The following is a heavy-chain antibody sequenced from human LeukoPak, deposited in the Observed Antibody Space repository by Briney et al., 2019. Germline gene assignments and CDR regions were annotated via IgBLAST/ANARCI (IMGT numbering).Heavy chain of an antibody. D-gene: IGHD5-18*01. CDR2: INHSGST. Sequence: SETLSLTCAVYGGSFSGYYWSWIRQPPGKGLEWIGEINHSGSTNYIPSLKSRVTISVDTSKNQFSLKLSSVTAADTAVYYCARLVGYSYGRGRAYYFDYWGQGTLVTVSS. CDR3: ARLVGYSYGRGRAYYFDY. CDR1: GGSFSGYY. V-gene: IGHV4-34*01. J-gene: IGHJ4*02.